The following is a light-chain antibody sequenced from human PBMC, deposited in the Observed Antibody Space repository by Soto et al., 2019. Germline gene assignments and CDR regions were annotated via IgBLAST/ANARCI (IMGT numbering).Light chain of an antibody. J-gene: IGLJ2*01. CDR1: SSDVGGYNY. CDR2: EIT. V-gene: IGLV2-8*01. CDR3: SSYAGSNNVV. Sequence: QSALTQPPSASGSPGQSVTISCTGTSSDVGGYNYVSWYQQHPGKAPKLMIYEITKRPSGVPDRFSGSKSGNTPSLTVSGLQAEHEADYSCSSYAGSNNVVFGGGPKVPVL.